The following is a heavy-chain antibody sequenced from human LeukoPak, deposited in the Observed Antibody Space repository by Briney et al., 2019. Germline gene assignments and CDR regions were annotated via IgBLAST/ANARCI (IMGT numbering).Heavy chain of an antibody. D-gene: IGHD3-3*01. CDR1: GFTFSSYA. J-gene: IGHJ6*02. V-gene: IGHV3-30-3*01. CDR3: AREYYDFWSGYYPYYYGMDV. CDR2: MSYDGSNK. Sequence: PGGSLRLSCAASGFTFSSYAMHWVRQAPGKGLEWVAVMSYDGSNKYYADSVKGRFTISRDNSKNTLYLQMNSLRAEDTAVYYCAREYYDFWSGYYPYYYGMDVWGQGTTVTVSS.